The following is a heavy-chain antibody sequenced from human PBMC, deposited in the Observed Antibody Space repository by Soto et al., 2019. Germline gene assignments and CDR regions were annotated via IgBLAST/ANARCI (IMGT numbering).Heavy chain of an antibody. CDR2: IYYSGST. V-gene: IGHV4-59*01. D-gene: IGHD3-22*01. CDR1: GGSISSYY. Sequence: SETLSLTCTVSGGSISSYYWSWIRQPPGKGLEWIGYIYYSGSTNYNPSLKSRVTISVGTSKNQFSLKLSSVTAADTAVYYCARDRGDYDSSGYLNWFDPWGQGTLVTVSS. CDR3: ARDRGDYDSSGYLNWFDP. J-gene: IGHJ5*02.